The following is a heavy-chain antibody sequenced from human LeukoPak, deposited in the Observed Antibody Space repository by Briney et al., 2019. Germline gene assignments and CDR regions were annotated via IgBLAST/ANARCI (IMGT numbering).Heavy chain of an antibody. D-gene: IGHD3-3*02. CDR3: ARHFTRSLDY. CDR2: ISYHGINK. Sequence: GGSLRLSCAASGFTFSAYGMHWVRQAPGKGLEWGAVISYHGINKYYADSVKGRFTISRDNAKNSLFLQMNSLRAEDTAVYYCARHFTRSLDYWGQGTLVTVSS. CDR1: GFTFSAYG. V-gene: IGHV3-30*03. J-gene: IGHJ4*02.